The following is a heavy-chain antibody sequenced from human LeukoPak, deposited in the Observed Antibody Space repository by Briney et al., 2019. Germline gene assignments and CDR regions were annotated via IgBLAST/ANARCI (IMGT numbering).Heavy chain of an antibody. CDR3: ARSVYGDLDY. J-gene: IGHJ4*02. CDR1: GFTFSDYY. CDR2: ISGSGSTM. D-gene: IGHD4-17*01. Sequence: GGSLRLSCAASGFTFSDYYMSWIRQAPGKGLEWVSHISGSGSTMYYADSVKGRFTISRDNAKNSLYLQTNSLRAEDTAMYYCARSVYGDLDYWGQGTLVTVSS. V-gene: IGHV3-11*01.